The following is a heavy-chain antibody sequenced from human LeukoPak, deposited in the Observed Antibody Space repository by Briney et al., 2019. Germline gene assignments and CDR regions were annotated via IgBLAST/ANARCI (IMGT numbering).Heavy chain of an antibody. J-gene: IGHJ3*02. V-gene: IGHV4-34*01. CDR2: INHSGST. CDR1: GGSFSGYY. Sequence: PSETLSLTCAVYGGSFSGYYWSWIRQPPGKGLEWIGEINHSGSTYYNPSLKSRVTISVDTSKNQFSLKLSSVTAADTAVYYCARVFVKQLVRVRTDAFDIWGQGTMVTVSS. D-gene: IGHD6-13*01. CDR3: ARVFVKQLVRVRTDAFDI.